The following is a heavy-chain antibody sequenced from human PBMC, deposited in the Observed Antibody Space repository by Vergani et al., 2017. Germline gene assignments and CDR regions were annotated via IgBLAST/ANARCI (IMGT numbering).Heavy chain of an antibody. J-gene: IGHJ4*02. V-gene: IGHV4-59*01. Sequence: QVQLQESGPGLVKPSETLSLTCTVSGGSISSYYWSWIRQPPGKGLEWIGYIYYSGSTNYNPSLKSRVTISVDTSKNQFSLKLSSVTAADTAVYYCAKGPRVGATLYWGQGTLVTVSS. CDR2: IYYSGST. CDR1: GGSISSYY. D-gene: IGHD1-26*01. CDR3: AKGPRVGATLY.